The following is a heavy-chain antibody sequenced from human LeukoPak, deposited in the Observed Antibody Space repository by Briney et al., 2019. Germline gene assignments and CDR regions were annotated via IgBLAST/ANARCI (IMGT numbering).Heavy chain of an antibody. D-gene: IGHD2-2*01. V-gene: IGHV1-69*05. Sequence: ASVKVSCKASGGTFSSYAISWVRQAPGQGLEWMGGIIPIFGTANYAQKFQGRVTITTDESTSTAYMELSSLRSEDTAVYYRARADIVVVPAAVGLDYYYYYMDVWGKGTTVTVSS. CDR3: ARADIVVVPAAVGLDYYYYYMDV. CDR2: IIPIFGTA. J-gene: IGHJ6*03. CDR1: GGTFSSYA.